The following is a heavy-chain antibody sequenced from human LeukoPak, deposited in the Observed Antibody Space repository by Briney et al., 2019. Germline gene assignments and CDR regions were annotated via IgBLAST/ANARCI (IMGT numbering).Heavy chain of an antibody. CDR2: INSDGSST. J-gene: IGHJ4*02. CDR1: GFTFSSYW. Sequence: PGGSLRLSCAASGFTFSSYWMHWVRQAPGKGLVWVSRINSDGSSTSYADSVKGRFTISRDNAKNTLYLQMNSLRAEDTAVYYCARAGRIYYDSSGYIIGYWGQGTLVTVSS. CDR3: ARAGRIYYDSSGYIIGY. D-gene: IGHD3-22*01. V-gene: IGHV3-74*01.